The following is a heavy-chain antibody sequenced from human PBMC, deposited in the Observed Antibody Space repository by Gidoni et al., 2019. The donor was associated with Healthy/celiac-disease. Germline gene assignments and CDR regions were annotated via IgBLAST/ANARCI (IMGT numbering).Heavy chain of an antibody. CDR2: IKSKTDGGTT. D-gene: IGHD3-10*01. CDR3: TTEPYYYGSGSFDY. CDR1: GFTFSNAW. J-gene: IGHJ4*02. Sequence: EVQLVESGGGLVKPGGSLRLSCAASGFTFSNAWMSWVRQAPGKGLGWVGRIKSKTDGGTTDYAAPVKGRFTISRDDSKNTLYLQMNSLKTEDTAVYYCTTEPYYYGSGSFDYWGQGTLVTVSS. V-gene: IGHV3-15*01.